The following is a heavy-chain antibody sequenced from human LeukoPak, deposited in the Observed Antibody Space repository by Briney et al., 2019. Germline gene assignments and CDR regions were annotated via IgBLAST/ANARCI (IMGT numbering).Heavy chain of an antibody. CDR1: GFTFSSYG. J-gene: IGHJ3*02. D-gene: IGHD6-6*01. CDR2: IWYDGSNK. V-gene: IGHV3-33*01. CDR3: ARDLEYSSSDI. Sequence: GGSRRLSCAASGFTFSSYGMHWVRQAPGKGLEWVAVIWYDGSNKYYADSVKGRFTISRDNSKNTLYLQMNSLRAEDTAVYYCARDLEYSSSDIWGQGTMVTVSS.